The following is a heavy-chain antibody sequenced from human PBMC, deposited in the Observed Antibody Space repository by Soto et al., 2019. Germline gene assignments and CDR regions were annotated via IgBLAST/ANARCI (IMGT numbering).Heavy chain of an antibody. Sequence: GGSLRLSCAASGFTFSSYSMNWVRQAPGKGLEWVSYISSSSSTIYYADSVKGRFTISRENAKNSLYLQMNSLRAEDTAVYYCARERGVLDAFDIWGQGTMVTVSS. CDR3: ARERGVLDAFDI. D-gene: IGHD3-10*01. CDR1: GFTFSSYS. CDR2: ISSSSSTI. V-gene: IGHV3-48*01. J-gene: IGHJ3*02.